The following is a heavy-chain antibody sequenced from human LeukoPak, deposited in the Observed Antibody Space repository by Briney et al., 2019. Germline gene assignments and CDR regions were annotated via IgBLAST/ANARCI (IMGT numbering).Heavy chain of an antibody. V-gene: IGHV4-34*01. Sequence: SETLSLTCTVSGGSFSGYYWSWIRQPPGKGLEWIGEINHSGSTNYNPSLKSRVTISVDTSKNQFSLKLSSVTAADTAVYYCARGTSYYDCVWGSYRYEYFQHWGQGTLVTVSS. J-gene: IGHJ1*01. CDR2: INHSGST. CDR3: ARGTSYYDCVWGSYRYEYFQH. CDR1: GGSFSGYY. D-gene: IGHD3-16*02.